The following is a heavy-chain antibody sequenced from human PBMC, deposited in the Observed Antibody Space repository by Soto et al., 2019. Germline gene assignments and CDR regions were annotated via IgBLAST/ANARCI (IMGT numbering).Heavy chain of an antibody. J-gene: IGHJ3*02. V-gene: IGHV6-1*01. CDR3: ARERGVLSEAFDI. Sequence: QVQLQQSGPGLVKPSQTLSLTCAISGDSVSSNSAAWNWLRQSPSRGLEWLGRTHYRSKWYNDYAPSVKSQITINPDTSRNQFSLQLNSVTPEDTAVYYCARERGVLSEAFDIWGQGTVVTVSS. CDR2: THYRSKWYN. D-gene: IGHD3-10*01. CDR1: GDSVSSNSAA.